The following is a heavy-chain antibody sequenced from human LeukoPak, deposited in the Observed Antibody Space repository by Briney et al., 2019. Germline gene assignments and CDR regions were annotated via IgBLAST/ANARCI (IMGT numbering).Heavy chain of an antibody. D-gene: IGHD3-10*01. CDR3: ARDLLRFGELWENWFDP. CDR2: ISYDGRKE. V-gene: IGHV3-30*04. Sequence: GGSLRLSCADSGVTFSGFGVHWVRQALGKGLEWVVVISYDGRKEKCADSVKGRFTISRDNAKNSLYLQMNSLRAEDTALYYCARDLLRFGELWENWFDPWGQGTLVTVSS. CDR1: GVTFSGFG. J-gene: IGHJ5*02.